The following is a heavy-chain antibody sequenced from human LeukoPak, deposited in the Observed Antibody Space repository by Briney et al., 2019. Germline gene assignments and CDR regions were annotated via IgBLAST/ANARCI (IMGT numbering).Heavy chain of an antibody. CDR1: GFAFSSYA. V-gene: IGHV3-23*01. Sequence: GGSLRLSCAASGFAFSSYAMTWVRQAPGKGLEWVSAISGSGGSTYYADSVKGRFTISRDNSKNTLYLQMNSLRAEDTAVYYCAKDRWELPLPYFDYWGQGTLVTVSS. CDR2: ISGSGGST. CDR3: AKDRWELPLPYFDY. D-gene: IGHD1-26*01. J-gene: IGHJ4*02.